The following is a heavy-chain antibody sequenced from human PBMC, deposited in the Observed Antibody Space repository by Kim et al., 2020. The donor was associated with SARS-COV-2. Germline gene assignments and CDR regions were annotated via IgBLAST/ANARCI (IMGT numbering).Heavy chain of an antibody. J-gene: IGHJ4*02. CDR1: GLTFGTYV. CDR2: ITSNGIT. CDR3: ARGVTY. D-gene: IGHD2-21*02. Sequence: GGSLILSCAASGLTFGTYVVAWVRQAPGKGLEWVSGITSNGITSYIDSVKGRFTISRDNSKNTMYLQMNNLRADDTALYFCARGVTYWGQGTLVTVSP. V-gene: IGHV3-23*01.